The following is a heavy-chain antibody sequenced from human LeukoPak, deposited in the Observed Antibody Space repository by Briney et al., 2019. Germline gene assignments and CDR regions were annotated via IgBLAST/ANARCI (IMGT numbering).Heavy chain of an antibody. Sequence: SETLSLTCSVSGGSLRSYFWSWIRQPAGKGMEWIGRIYMSGMTNYNPSLECRVTMSIDTSKNQFSLKLSSVTAADTAVYYCARDYYASGSYGVDNWGQGTLVTVSS. CDR1: GGSLRSYF. CDR3: ARDYYASGSYGVDN. J-gene: IGHJ4*02. V-gene: IGHV4-4*07. D-gene: IGHD3-10*01. CDR2: IYMSGMT.